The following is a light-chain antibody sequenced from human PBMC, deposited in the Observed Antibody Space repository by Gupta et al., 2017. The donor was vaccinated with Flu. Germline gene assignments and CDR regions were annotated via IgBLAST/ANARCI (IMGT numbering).Light chain of an antibody. CDR1: NIGSKC. Sequence: GETSTSTGGGNNIGSKCVHWYQPTPGQAPVFLVYDDSGRHSATPARFSATNSGNTATLTISRVEGGDGADYYCHASDTSSDRQGFGGGTKLTVL. CDR3: HASDTSSDRQG. CDR2: DDS. V-gene: IGLV3-21*02. J-gene: IGLJ3*02.